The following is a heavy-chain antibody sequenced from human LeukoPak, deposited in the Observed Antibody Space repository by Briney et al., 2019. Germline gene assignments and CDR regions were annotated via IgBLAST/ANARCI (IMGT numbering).Heavy chain of an antibody. D-gene: IGHD1-26*01. J-gene: IGHJ4*02. CDR1: GYTFTSYA. CDR3: ARGATYYSGSYPSFDC. CDR2: INAGNGNT. Sequence: ASVKVSCKASGYTFTSYAMHWVRQAPGQRLEWMGWINAGNGNTKYSQKFQGRVTITRDTSASTAYMELSSLRSEDTAVYYCARGATYYSGSYPSFDCWGQGTLVTVSS. V-gene: IGHV1-3*01.